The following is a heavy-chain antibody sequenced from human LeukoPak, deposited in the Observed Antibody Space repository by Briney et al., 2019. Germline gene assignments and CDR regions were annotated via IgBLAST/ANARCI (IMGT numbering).Heavy chain of an antibody. CDR3: ARGLGDSSGYGYNWFDP. CDR2: IYYSGST. CDR1: GGSISSSSYY. J-gene: IGHJ5*02. Sequence: PSETLSLTCTVSGGSISSSSYYWGWIRQPPGKGLEWIGSIYYSGSTYYSPSLKSRVTISVDTSKNQFSPKLSSVTAADTAVYYCARGLGDSSGYGYNWFDPWGQGTLVTVSS. V-gene: IGHV4-39*07. D-gene: IGHD3-22*01.